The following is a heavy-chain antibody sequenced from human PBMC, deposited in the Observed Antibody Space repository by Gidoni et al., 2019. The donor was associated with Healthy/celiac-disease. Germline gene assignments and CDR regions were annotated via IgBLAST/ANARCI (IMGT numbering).Heavy chain of an antibody. CDR1: GGSISSGSYY. CDR2: IYTSGST. Sequence: QVQLQESGPGLVKPSQTLSLTCTVSGGSISSGSYYWSWIRQPAGKGLEWIGRIYTSGSTNYNPSLKSRVTMSVDTSKNQFSLKLSSVTAADTAVYYCARASSGWYYYFDYWGQGTLVTVSS. J-gene: IGHJ4*02. CDR3: ARASSGWYYYFDY. D-gene: IGHD6-19*01. V-gene: IGHV4-61*02.